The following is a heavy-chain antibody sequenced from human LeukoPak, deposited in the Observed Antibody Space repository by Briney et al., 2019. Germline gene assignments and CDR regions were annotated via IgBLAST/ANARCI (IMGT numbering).Heavy chain of an antibody. D-gene: IGHD6-6*01. CDR3: ASSIAARKGFDY. CDR1: GGPISSGSYY. Sequence: PSETLSLTCTVSGGPISSGSYYWSWIRQPAGKGLEWIGRIYTSGSTNYNPSLKSRVTISVDTSKNQFSLKLSSVTAADTAVYYCASSIAARKGFDYWGQGTLVTVSS. J-gene: IGHJ4*02. V-gene: IGHV4-61*02. CDR2: IYTSGST.